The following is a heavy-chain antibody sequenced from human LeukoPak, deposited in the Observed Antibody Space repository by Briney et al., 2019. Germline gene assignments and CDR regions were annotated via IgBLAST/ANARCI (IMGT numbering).Heavy chain of an antibody. D-gene: IGHD1-26*01. CDR3: ARADSQWVTFDY. V-gene: IGHV1-18*01. J-gene: IGHJ4*02. CDR1: GYTFTSYG. Sequence: ASVKVSCKASGYTFTSYGISWVRQAPGQGLEWMGWISAYNGNTNYAQKLQGRVTMTTDTSTSTAYMELWSLRSDDTAVYYCARADSQWVTFDYWGQGTLVTVSS. CDR2: ISAYNGNT.